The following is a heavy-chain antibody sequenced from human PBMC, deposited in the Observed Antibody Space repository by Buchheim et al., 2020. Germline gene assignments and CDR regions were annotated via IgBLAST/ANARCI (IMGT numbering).Heavy chain of an antibody. Sequence: EVQLLESGGGLVQAGGSLRLSCAASGFTFSNYWMSWVRQAPGKGLEWVASINEGGSDKFYLDSVKGRFTISRDNANKLLYLQMNSLRAEDTAVYYCAKEGSTVTTNYYYYGMDVWGQGTT. CDR1: GFTFSNYW. CDR3: AKEGSTVTTNYYYYGMDV. D-gene: IGHD4-11*01. V-gene: IGHV3-7*03. J-gene: IGHJ6*02. CDR2: INEGGSDK.